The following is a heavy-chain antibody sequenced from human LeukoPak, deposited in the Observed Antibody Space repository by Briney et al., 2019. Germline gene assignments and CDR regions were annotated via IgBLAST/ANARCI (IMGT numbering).Heavy chain of an antibody. CDR1: GFTFSSHW. CDR3: TTPAAGPYAEYSQY. Sequence: GGSLRLSCAASGFTFSSHWMSWVRQAPGKGLEWVANIKQDGSEKYYVDSVKGRFTVSRDNAKNSLYLQMNSLAVEDTAVYYCTTPAAGPYAEYSQYWGQGTLVTVSS. CDR2: IKQDGSEK. J-gene: IGHJ1*01. V-gene: IGHV3-7*01. D-gene: IGHD6-13*01.